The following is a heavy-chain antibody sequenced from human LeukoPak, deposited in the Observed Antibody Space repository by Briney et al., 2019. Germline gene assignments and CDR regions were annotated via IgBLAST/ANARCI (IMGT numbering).Heavy chain of an antibody. Sequence: SETLSLTCTVSGGSIDSYHWTWIRQPAGKGLEWIGRINSRGTTDYNPSLKSRVTMSIHTSKKQCYLLLSSVTAADTAVYYCARLLGPTLRYSGYVWFDPWGQGTLVTVSS. CDR1: GGSIDSYH. J-gene: IGHJ5*02. D-gene: IGHD5-12*01. CDR3: ARLLGPTLRYSGYVWFDP. CDR2: INSRGTT. V-gene: IGHV4-4*07.